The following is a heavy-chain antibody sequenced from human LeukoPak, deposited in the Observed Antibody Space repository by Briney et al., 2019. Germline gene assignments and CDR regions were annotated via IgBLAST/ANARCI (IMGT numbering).Heavy chain of an antibody. CDR3: AKDLAKAGYGDYYFDY. D-gene: IGHD4-17*01. Sequence: GGSLRLSCAASGFTFSSYAMSRVRQAPGKGLEWVSGISGSGGSTYYADSVKGRFTISRDNSKNTPYLQMNSLRAEDTAVYYCAKDLAKAGYGDYYFDYWGQGTLVTVSS. V-gene: IGHV3-23*01. CDR2: ISGSGGST. J-gene: IGHJ4*02. CDR1: GFTFSSYA.